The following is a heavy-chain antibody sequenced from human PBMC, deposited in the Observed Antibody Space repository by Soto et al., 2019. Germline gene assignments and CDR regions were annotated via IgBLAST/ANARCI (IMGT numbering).Heavy chain of an antibody. D-gene: IGHD3-10*01. V-gene: IGHV4-61*08. CDR1: GGSISSGGYY. Sequence: SETLSLTCPVSGGSISSGGYYWRWIRQPPGKGLEWIGYIYYSGSTNYNPSLKSRVTISVDASKNQFSLKLSSVTAADTAVYYCARRYGGAFDIWGQGTMVTVSS. CDR3: ARRYGGAFDI. J-gene: IGHJ3*02. CDR2: IYYSGST.